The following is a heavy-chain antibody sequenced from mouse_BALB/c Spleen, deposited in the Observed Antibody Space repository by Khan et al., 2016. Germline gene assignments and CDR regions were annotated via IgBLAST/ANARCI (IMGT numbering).Heavy chain of an antibody. J-gene: IGHJ4*01. V-gene: IGHV3-1*02. CDR3: TRSRGYYAMDC. CDR2: IHYSGGT. CDR1: GYSITSGYS. Sequence: EVKLLESGPDLVKPPQSLSLTCTVTGYSITSGYSWHWIRQFPGNKLEWMGYIHYSGGTKYIPPLKSRISITRDTSKNQFFLQLNSVTPEDTATCNCTRSRGYYAMDCWGQGTSVTVSS.